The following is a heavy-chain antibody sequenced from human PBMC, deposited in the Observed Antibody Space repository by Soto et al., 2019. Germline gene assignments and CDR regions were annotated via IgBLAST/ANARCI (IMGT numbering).Heavy chain of an antibody. CDR1: GFSFSTYA. Sequence: EVQLLESGGGLVQPGESLRLSCAGSGFSFSTYAMNWVRQSPGKGLEWVSGISAHDGGTYYADSVRGRFTISRDNSKNTVYLQMNSLRAEDTAVYYCAKYPCSSWYCKYFEYWGQGTLVTVSS. CDR3: AKYPCSSWYCKYFEY. D-gene: IGHD6-13*01. CDR2: ISAHDGGT. V-gene: IGHV3-23*01. J-gene: IGHJ4*02.